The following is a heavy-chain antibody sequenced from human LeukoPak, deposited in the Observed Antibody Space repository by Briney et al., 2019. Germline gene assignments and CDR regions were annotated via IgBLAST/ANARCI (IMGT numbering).Heavy chain of an antibody. CDR2: ISTSGSTI. J-gene: IGHJ4*02. V-gene: IGHV3-11*04. Sequence: GGSLRLSCAASGFTFSDYYMSWIRQAPGKGLEWVSYISTSGSTIYYADSVKGRFSISRDNAKNSLYLQMNSLRAEDTAVYYCASSRGSWPDYFDYWGQGTLVTVSS. CDR3: ASSRGSWPDYFDY. CDR1: GFTFSDYY. D-gene: IGHD6-13*01.